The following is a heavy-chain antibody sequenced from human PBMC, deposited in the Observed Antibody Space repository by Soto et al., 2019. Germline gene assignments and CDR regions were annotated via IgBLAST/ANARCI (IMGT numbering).Heavy chain of an antibody. CDR1: GFTFSSYG. CDR2: ISYDGSNK. J-gene: IGHJ4*02. V-gene: IGHV3-30*18. Sequence: PGGSLRLSCAASGFTFSSYGMHWVRQAPGKGLEWVAVISYDGSNKYYADSVKGRFTISRDNSKNTLYLQMNSLRAEDTAVYYCAKPRNWNYEPPFDYWGQGTLVTVSS. D-gene: IGHD1-7*01. CDR3: AKPRNWNYEPPFDY.